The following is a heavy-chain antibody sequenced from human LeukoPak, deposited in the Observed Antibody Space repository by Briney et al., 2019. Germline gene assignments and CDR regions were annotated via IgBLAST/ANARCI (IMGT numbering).Heavy chain of an antibody. CDR2: ISWNSGSI. Sequence: GGSLRLSCAASGFTFDDYAMHWVRQAPGKGLEWVSGISWNSGSIGYADSVKGRFTISRDNAKNSLYLQMNSLRAEDTALYYCAKDIESSSSPFRGDYYYYGMDVWGQGTTVTVSS. D-gene: IGHD6-6*01. CDR3: AKDIESSSSPFRGDYYYYGMDV. V-gene: IGHV3-9*01. CDR1: GFTFDDYA. J-gene: IGHJ6*02.